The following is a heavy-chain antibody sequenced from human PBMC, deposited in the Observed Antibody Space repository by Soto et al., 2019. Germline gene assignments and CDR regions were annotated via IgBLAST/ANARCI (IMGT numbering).Heavy chain of an antibody. CDR2: ISYDGSNK. J-gene: IGHJ3*02. V-gene: IGHV3-30-3*01. D-gene: IGHD3-22*01. CDR3: ARDLKQYEYYYDSSGLVI. Sequence: QVQLVESGGGVVQPGRSLRLSCAASGFTFSSYAMHWVRQAPGKGLEWVAVISYDGSNKYYADSVKGRFTISRDNSKNTLYLQMNSLRAEDTAVYYCARDLKQYEYYYDSSGLVIWGQGTMVTVSS. CDR1: GFTFSSYA.